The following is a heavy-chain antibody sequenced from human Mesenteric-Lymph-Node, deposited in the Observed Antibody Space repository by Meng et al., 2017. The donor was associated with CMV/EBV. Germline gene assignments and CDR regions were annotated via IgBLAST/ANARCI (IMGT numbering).Heavy chain of an antibody. CDR3: ARTEVVPPAIGYFVY. V-gene: IGHV1-2*02. CDR2: INPNRGVT. Sequence: ASVKVSCKASGYTFTEYYLHWVRQAPGQGLEWLGWINPNRGVTKYAQKVQGRVIMTRDTSITTAYVELSSLRSDDTAVYYCARTEVVPPAIGYFVYWGQGTLVTVSS. D-gene: IGHD3-9*01. CDR1: GYTFTEYY. J-gene: IGHJ4*02.